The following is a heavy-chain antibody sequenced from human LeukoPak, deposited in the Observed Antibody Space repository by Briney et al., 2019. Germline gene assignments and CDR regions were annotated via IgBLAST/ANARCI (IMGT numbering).Heavy chain of an antibody. V-gene: IGHV3-53*01. CDR1: GFTVSSNS. J-gene: IGHJ4*02. CDR2: IYSDNT. CDR3: AVTIFGVVIIGGFDY. Sequence: GGSLRLSCTVSGFTVSSNSMSWVRQAPGKGLEWVSFIYSDNTHYSDSVKGRFTISRDNSKNTLYLQMNSLRAEDTAVYYCAVTIFGVVIIGGFDYWGQGTLVTVSS. D-gene: IGHD3-3*01.